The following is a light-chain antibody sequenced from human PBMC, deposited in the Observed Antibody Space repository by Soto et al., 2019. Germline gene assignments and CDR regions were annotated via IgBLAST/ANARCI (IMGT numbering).Light chain of an antibody. J-gene: IGLJ3*02. CDR1: SGSVSSSYY. CDR3: ALYMGSGISL. CDR2: NTN. Sequence: QAVVTQDPSFSVSPGGTVTVTCGLTSGSVSSSYYSTWYQQTPGQAPRTLIYNTNTRSSGVPDRFSGSILGNKAALTITGAQADDESVYYCALYMGSGISLFGGGTKVTVL. V-gene: IGLV8-61*01.